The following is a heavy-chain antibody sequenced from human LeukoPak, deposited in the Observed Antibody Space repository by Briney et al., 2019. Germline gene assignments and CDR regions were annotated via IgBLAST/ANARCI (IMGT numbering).Heavy chain of an antibody. V-gene: IGHV3-30*02. CDR1: GFSLSTYG. CDR2: IRFDGTSK. CDR3: ARTPYIGSSLQYYHLDA. J-gene: IGHJ6*04. Sequence: PGGSLRLSXAASGFSLSTYGIHWVRQTPGGGPEWLTYIRFDGTSKYYATSVKGRFSISRDNSANTAYLHMSSLRPEDTALYYCARTPYIGSSLQYYHLDAWGKGTTVTVSS. D-gene: IGHD3-16*01.